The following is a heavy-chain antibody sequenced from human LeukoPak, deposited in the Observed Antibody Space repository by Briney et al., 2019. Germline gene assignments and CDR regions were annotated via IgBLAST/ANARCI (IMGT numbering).Heavy chain of an antibody. V-gene: IGHV3-23*01. CDR1: GFTFSNYA. J-gene: IGHJ4*02. Sequence: GGSLRLSCAASGFTFSNYAMNWVRQAPGKGLEWVSGITESGASTYYADSVKGRFTISRDNAKNSLSLQMNSLRAEDTALYYCSSSNNWSEFDYWGQGTLVTVSS. CDR2: ITESGAST. D-gene: IGHD1-1*01. CDR3: SSSNNWSEFDY.